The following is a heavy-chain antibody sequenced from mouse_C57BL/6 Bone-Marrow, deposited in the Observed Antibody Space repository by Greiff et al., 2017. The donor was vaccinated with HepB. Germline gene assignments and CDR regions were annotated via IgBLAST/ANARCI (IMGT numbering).Heavy chain of an antibody. Sequence: VQLQQSGAELVRPGTSVKMSCKASGYTFTNYWIGWVKQRPGHGLEWIGDIYPGGGYTNYNEKFKGKATLTADKTSSTAYMQFSSLTSEDSAIYYWARAIYYYGSSYYFDYWGQGTTLTVSS. CDR1: GYTFTNYW. V-gene: IGHV1-63*01. D-gene: IGHD1-1*01. J-gene: IGHJ2*01. CDR2: IYPGGGYT. CDR3: ARAIYYYGSSYYFDY.